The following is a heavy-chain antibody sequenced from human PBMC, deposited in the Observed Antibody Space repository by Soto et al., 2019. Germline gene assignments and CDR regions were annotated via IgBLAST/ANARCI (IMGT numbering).Heavy chain of an antibody. CDR2: VSGYNGNR. V-gene: IGHV1-18*01. CDR3: ARESSIAARRRFDY. D-gene: IGHD6-6*01. J-gene: IGHJ4*02. Sequence: ASVKVSCQASGYTFTSYGISWVRQAPGQGLKWMGWVSGYNGNRNYAQKLQGRVTMTTDTSTNTAYMELRSLRFDDTAVYYCARESSIAARRRFDYWGQGTLVTSP. CDR1: GYTFTSYG.